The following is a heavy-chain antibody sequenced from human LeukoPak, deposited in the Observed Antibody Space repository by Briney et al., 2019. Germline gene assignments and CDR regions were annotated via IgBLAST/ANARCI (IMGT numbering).Heavy chain of an antibody. D-gene: IGHD2-15*01. J-gene: IGHJ3*02. CDR3: AKDGYCSAGSCFSANDAFDI. CDR1: TFTFSSYG. V-gene: IGHV3-23*01. Sequence: GGSLRLSCGASTFTFSSYGMSWVRQAPGKGLEWVSVISGSGGSTYYADSVKGRFTISRDNSKNSLYLQMNSLRAEDTAVYYCAKDGYCSAGSCFSANDAFDIWGQGTMVTVSS. CDR2: ISGSGGST.